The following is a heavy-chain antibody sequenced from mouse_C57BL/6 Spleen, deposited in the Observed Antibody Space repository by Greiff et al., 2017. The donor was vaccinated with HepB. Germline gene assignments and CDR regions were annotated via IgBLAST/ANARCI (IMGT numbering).Heavy chain of an antibody. CDR2: IYPRSGNT. D-gene: IGHD1-1*01. Sequence: VKLQESGAELARPGASVKLSCKASGYTFTSYGISWVKQRTGQGLEWIGEIYPRSGNTYYNEKFKGKATLTADKSSSTAYMELRSLTSEDSAVYFCARSWTYYYGSSYDWYFDVWGTGTTVTVSS. CDR1: GYTFTSYG. J-gene: IGHJ1*03. V-gene: IGHV1-81*01. CDR3: ARSWTYYYGSSYDWYFDV.